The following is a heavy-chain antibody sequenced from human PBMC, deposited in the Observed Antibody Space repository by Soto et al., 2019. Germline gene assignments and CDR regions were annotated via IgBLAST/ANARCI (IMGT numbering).Heavy chain of an antibody. J-gene: IGHJ4*02. CDR1: GFTVSSNH. D-gene: IGHD3-16*01. CDR2: LYSGGST. V-gene: IGHV3-53*01. Sequence: GGSLRLSCAASGFTVSSNHMSWVRQAPGKGLEWVSVLYSGGSTYYVDSVKGRFTISRDNSKNTLYLQMNSLRAEDTAVYYCAGGGGYVAFDYWGQGTLVTVSS. CDR3: AGGGGYVAFDY.